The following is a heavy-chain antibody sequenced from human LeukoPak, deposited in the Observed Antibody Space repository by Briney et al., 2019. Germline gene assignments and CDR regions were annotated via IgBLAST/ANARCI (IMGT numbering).Heavy chain of an antibody. J-gene: IGHJ5*02. Sequence: SGPRLVNPIQTLTLTCTFSGFSLTTRGVGVGWIRQPPGMAVERPAAIHWGDDKDYRPSLKRRLTITKDTSKNKVVLTRTNMDPMDTATYYCAQRGSGSFGWYDPWGQGTLVTVSS. CDR2: IHWGDDK. D-gene: IGHD1-26*01. V-gene: IGHV2-5*02. CDR1: GFSLTTRGVG. CDR3: AQRGSGSFGWYDP.